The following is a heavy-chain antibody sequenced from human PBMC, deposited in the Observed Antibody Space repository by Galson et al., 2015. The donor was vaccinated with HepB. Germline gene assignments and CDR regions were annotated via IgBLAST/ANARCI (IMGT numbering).Heavy chain of an antibody. CDR1: RGWGGCYR. Sequence: SMITSCAAYRGWGGCYRLGWGGQGPGTRPDCGDLLYSRFSNEFYGRFVEGRFTISRDNSKNTLYLQMNSLRAEDTAVYYCAREGAVVPTAMPLDYWGQGTLVTVSS. J-gene: IGHJ4*02. CDR3: AREGAVVPTAMPLDY. D-gene: IGHD2-2*01. CDR2: LYSRFSNE. V-gene: IGHV3-30*12.